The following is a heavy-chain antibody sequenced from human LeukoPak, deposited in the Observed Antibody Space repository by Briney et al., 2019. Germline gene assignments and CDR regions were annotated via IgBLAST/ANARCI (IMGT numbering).Heavy chain of an antibody. D-gene: IGHD6-19*01. J-gene: IGHJ4*02. CDR3: ARAGSGWYFDY. CDR1: GFTFS. Sequence: GGSLRLSCAASGFTFSMNWVRQTPGKGLEWVPYISSSSSRIYYVDSVKGRFTISRDKAKNSLYLQMNSLRDEDTAIYYCARAGSGWYFDYWGQGTLVTVSS. CDR2: ISSSSSRI. V-gene: IGHV3-48*02.